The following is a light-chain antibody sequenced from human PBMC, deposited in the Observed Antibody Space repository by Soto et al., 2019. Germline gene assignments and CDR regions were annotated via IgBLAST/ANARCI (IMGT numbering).Light chain of an antibody. CDR1: QSISSY. V-gene: IGKV1-39*01. Sequence: DIQMTQSPSSLSASVGDRVTITCRASQSISSYLNWYQQKPGKAPKLLIYAASSLQRGVPSRFSGSGSGTDFTLTISSLQPEDFATYYCQQSYSTPRLTFGPGTKVDIK. CDR2: AAS. J-gene: IGKJ3*01. CDR3: QQSYSTPRLT.